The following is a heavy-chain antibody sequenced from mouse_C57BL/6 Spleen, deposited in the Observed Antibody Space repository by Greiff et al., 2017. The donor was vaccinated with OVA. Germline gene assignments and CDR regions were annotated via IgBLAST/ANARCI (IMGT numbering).Heavy chain of an antibody. J-gene: IGHJ2*01. D-gene: IGHD2-10*01. CDR1: GFTFSSYA. Sequence: EVQLVESGGGLVKPGGSLKLSCAASGFTFSSYAMSWVRQTPEKRLEWVATISDGGSYTYYPDNVKGRFTISRDNAKNNLYLQMSHLKSEDTAMYYCARDSSLLRFDYWGQGTTLTVSS. V-gene: IGHV5-4*01. CDR2: ISDGGSYT. CDR3: ARDSSLLRFDY.